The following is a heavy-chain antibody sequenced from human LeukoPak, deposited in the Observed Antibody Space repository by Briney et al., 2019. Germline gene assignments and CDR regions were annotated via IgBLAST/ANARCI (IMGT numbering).Heavy chain of an antibody. CDR2: IYPGDSDT. D-gene: IGHD3-10*01. V-gene: IGHV5-51*01. J-gene: IGHJ4*02. CDR3: ARLPMVRFEEGYLDY. CDR1: GYSFTSYW. Sequence: GESLKISCKGSGYSFTSYWIGWVRQMPGKGLEWMGIIYPGDSDTRYSPSFQGQVTISADKSISTAYLQWSSLKASDTAMYYCARLPMVRFEEGYLDYWGQGTLVTVSS.